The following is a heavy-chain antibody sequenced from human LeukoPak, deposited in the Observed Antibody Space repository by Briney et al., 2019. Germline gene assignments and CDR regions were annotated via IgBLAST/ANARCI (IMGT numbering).Heavy chain of an antibody. D-gene: IGHD3-22*01. V-gene: IGHV1-18*01. J-gene: IGHJ3*02. CDR3: ARVDYYDSSGYYARSNAFDI. Sequence: ASVKVSCKASGYTFTSYVISWVRQAPGQGLEWMGWISAYNGNTNYAQKLRGRVTMTTDTSTSTAYMELRSLRSDDTAVYYCARVDYYDSSGYYARSNAFDIWGQGTMVTVSS. CDR2: ISAYNGNT. CDR1: GYTFTSYV.